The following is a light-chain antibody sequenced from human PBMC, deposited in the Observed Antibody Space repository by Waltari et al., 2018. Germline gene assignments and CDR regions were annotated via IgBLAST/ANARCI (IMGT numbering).Light chain of an antibody. CDR2: VAS. V-gene: IGKV3-20*01. CDR1: QTVRTTY. J-gene: IGKJ4*02. Sequence: EIVMTQSPGTLSLSPGERATLSCRASQTVRTTYLAWYQQKPGQAPTLLIYVASSRATGIPDRFSGSGSVTDFSLTISSLEPEDFAVYYCQQYDISPLTSGGGTKVEIK. CDR3: QQYDISPLT.